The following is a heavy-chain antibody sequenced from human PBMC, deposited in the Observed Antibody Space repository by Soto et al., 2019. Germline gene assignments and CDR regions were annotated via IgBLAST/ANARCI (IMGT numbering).Heavy chain of an antibody. CDR2: IYHTGST. J-gene: IGHJ4*02. V-gene: IGHV4-31*03. Sequence: PSETLSLTCTVSGVTVSSDAYYWSWIRQPPGKGLEWIGNIYHTGSTYYSPSLKSRVDISLDKSKHQFSLWLSSVTAADTAVYYCARYRFSGSRWSKFDYWGQGTLVTVSS. CDR3: ARYRFSGSRWSKFDY. D-gene: IGHD6-13*01. CDR1: GVTVSSDAYY.